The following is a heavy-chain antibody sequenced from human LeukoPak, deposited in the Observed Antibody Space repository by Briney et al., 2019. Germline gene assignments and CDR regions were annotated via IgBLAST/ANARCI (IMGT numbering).Heavy chain of an antibody. CDR2: LSRGGASI. D-gene: IGHD5-24*01. CDR1: GFTFSSYE. CDR3: ARLSRDGYNAN. J-gene: IGHJ4*02. Sequence: GALRLSCAASGFTFSSYEMNWVRQAPGKGLEWVSYLSRGGASIYYADSVKGRFTISRDNAKNSLYLQMNSLRAEDTAVYYCARLSRDGYNANWGQGTLVTVSS. V-gene: IGHV3-48*03.